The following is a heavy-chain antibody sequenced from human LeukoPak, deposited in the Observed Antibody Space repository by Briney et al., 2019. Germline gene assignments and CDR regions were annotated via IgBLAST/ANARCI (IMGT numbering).Heavy chain of an antibody. CDR1: GDSVRTNNYY. Sequence: SETLSLTCTVSGDSVRTNNYYRSWIRQPPGEGLEWIGYIHYSGNTNYNTSLKSRVTISVDTSKSQFSLKLSSVTAADTAVDYCVRLTRRSGNYFENWGQGTLVTVSS. CDR2: IHYSGNT. J-gene: IGHJ4*02. V-gene: IGHV4-61*01. CDR3: VRLTRRSGNYFEN. D-gene: IGHD1-1*01.